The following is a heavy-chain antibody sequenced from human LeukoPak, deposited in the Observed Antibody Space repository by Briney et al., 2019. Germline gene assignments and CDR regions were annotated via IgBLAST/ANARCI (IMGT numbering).Heavy chain of an antibody. CDR3: ARGLGITIFGVANGVPFDY. V-gene: IGHV1-69*05. CDR1: GGTFSSYA. Sequence: ASVKASCKASGGTFSSYAISWVRQAPGQGLEWMGGIIPIFGTANYAQKFQGRVTITTDESTSTAYMELSSLRSEDTAVYYCARGLGITIFGVANGVPFDYWGQGTLVTVSS. CDR2: IIPIFGTA. D-gene: IGHD3-3*01. J-gene: IGHJ4*02.